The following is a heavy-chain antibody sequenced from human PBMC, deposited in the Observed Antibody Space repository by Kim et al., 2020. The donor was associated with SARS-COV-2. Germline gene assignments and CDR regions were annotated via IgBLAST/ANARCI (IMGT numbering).Heavy chain of an antibody. J-gene: IGHJ6*02. D-gene: IGHD6-19*01. CDR2: ISYDGSNK. CDR3: AREVGFLPIAVAGTGVYYYYGMDV. V-gene: IGHV3-33*05. Sequence: GGSLRLSCAASGFTFSSYGMHWVRQAPGKGLEWVAVISYDGSNKYYADSVKGRFTISRDNSKNTLYLQMNSLRAEDTAVYYCAREVGFLPIAVAGTGVYYYYGMDVWGQGTTVTVSS. CDR1: GFTFSSYG.